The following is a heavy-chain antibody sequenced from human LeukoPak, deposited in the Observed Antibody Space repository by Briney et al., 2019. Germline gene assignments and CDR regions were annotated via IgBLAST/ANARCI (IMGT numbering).Heavy chain of an antibody. CDR2: ISYSGNT. J-gene: IGHJ6*03. D-gene: IGHD6-13*01. V-gene: IGHV4-59*01. CDR3: ARVLKGQQQLVRYYYYMDV. Sequence: SETLSLTCTVSGGSISNYYWTWIRQPPGKGLEWIGFISYSGNTNYNPSLKSRVTISLDTSKNHFSLRLSSVTAADTAVYYCARVLKGQQQLVRYYYYMDVWGKGTTVTVSS. CDR1: GGSISNYY.